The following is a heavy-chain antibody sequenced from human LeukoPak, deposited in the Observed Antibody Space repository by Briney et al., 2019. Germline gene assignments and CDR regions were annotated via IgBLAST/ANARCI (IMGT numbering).Heavy chain of an antibody. J-gene: IGHJ4*02. V-gene: IGHV3-49*04. D-gene: IGHD3-3*01. CDR3: AQSYYDFWDTYYNFDY. CDR2: IRSKAYGGTT. Sequence: PGRSLRLSCTVSGLTFGDYAMNWVRQAPGKGLEWVGFIRSKAYGGTTEYAASVKGRFTISRDDSKSIAYLQMNSLKTEDTAVYYCAQSYYDFWDTYYNFDYWGQGTLVTVSS. CDR1: GLTFGDYA.